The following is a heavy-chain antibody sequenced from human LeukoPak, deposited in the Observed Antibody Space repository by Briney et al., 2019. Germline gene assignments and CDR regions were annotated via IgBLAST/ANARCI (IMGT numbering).Heavy chain of an antibody. Sequence: GESLKISCTGSGYSFTNYWIGWVRQMPGKGLEWMGIISPSDGDTKYSPSFQGQVTISADESFNTAYLQWSSLKASDTAMYYCARREGSDLCRVDYWGQGTLVTVSS. D-gene: IGHD2-21*02. CDR3: ARREGSDLCRVDY. J-gene: IGHJ4*02. CDR1: GYSFTNYW. V-gene: IGHV5-51*01. CDR2: ISPSDGDT.